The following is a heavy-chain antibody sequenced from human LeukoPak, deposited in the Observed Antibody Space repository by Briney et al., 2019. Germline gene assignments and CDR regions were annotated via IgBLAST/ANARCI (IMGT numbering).Heavy chain of an antibody. Sequence: GESLKISCKGSGYSFTSYWIGWVRQMAGQGLGWMGIIYPGDSDTRYSPSFQGQVTISADKSISTAYLQWSSLKASDTAMYYCARGSSSWSEDYWGQGTLVTVSS. V-gene: IGHV5-51*01. D-gene: IGHD6-13*01. J-gene: IGHJ4*02. CDR1: GYSFTSYW. CDR3: ARGSSSWSEDY. CDR2: IYPGDSDT.